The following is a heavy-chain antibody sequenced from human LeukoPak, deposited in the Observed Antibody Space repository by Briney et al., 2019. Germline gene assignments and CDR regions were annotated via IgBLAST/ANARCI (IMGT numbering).Heavy chain of an antibody. V-gene: IGHV3-7*01. CDR3: ARGVLNPQLFGC. Sequence: PGGSLRLSCAASGFTFTSYWMSWVRQAPGKGLEWVANINQDGSEKKYVDSVKGRFTISRDNAKNSLYLQMNSLRGEDTAVYYCARGVLNPQLFGCWGQGTLVTVSS. CDR2: INQDGSEK. D-gene: IGHD2-21*01. J-gene: IGHJ4*02. CDR1: GFTFTSYW.